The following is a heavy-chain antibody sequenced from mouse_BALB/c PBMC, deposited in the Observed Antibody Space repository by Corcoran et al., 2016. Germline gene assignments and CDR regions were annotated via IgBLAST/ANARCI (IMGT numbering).Heavy chain of an antibody. CDR2: IYPYNDGI. CDR3: AREVPGGNPFDY. CDR1: GYTFTSYV. J-gene: IGHJ2*01. D-gene: IGHD2-1*01. Sequence: EVQLQQSGPELVKPGASVKMSCKASGYTFTSYVIHWVKQKPGQGLEWIGYIYPYNDGIKYNEKFKGKATLTSDKSSSTAYMGLNSLTSEDSAVDYCAREVPGGNPFDYGGQGTTLAVSS. V-gene: IGHV1S136*01.